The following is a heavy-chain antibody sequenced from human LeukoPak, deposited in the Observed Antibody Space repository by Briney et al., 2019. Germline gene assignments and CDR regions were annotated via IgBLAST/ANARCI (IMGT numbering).Heavy chain of an antibody. CDR2: IGSSGSPT. CDR3: ARRPYSDTSGRLSDV. J-gene: IGHJ6*02. CDR1: GFAFSSYN. Sequence: GGSPRLSCAASGFAFSSYNMNWVRQAPGKGLEWISYIGSSGSPTHYADSVGGRFTISRDNAKNSLYLQMNSLRDEDTAVYFCARRPYSDTSGRLSDVWGQGTTVTVSS. V-gene: IGHV3-48*02. D-gene: IGHD3-22*01.